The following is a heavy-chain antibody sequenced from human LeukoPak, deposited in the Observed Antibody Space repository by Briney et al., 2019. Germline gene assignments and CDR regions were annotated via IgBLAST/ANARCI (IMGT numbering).Heavy chain of an antibody. CDR3: ARDPDTPMEDLDY. Sequence: ASVKVSCKASGYTFSSYGISWVRQAPGQGLEWMGWISPNSGGTNYAQKFQGRVTMTRDTSISTAYMELSRLTSDDTAVYYCARDPDTPMEDLDYWGQGTLVTVSS. V-gene: IGHV1-2*02. J-gene: IGHJ4*02. D-gene: IGHD5-18*01. CDR2: ISPNSGGT. CDR1: GYTFSSYG.